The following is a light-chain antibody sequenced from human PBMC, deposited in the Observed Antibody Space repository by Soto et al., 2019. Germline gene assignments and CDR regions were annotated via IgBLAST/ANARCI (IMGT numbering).Light chain of an antibody. CDR1: QSLVYSDGNTY. J-gene: IGKJ1*01. CDR2: DVS. Sequence: DVLMSQSPLSLPVTLGQLASISCRSSQSLVYSDGNTYLAWYQQRPGKAPRLLIYDVSSLQSGVPSRFSGSGSGTEFTLTISSLQPDDFATYYCQHYKMYSPWTFGQGTKVDIK. V-gene: IGKV2D-30*01. CDR3: QHYKMYSPWT.